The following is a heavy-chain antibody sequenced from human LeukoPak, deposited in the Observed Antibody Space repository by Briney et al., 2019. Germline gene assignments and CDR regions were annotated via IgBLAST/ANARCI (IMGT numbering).Heavy chain of an antibody. J-gene: IGHJ4*02. CDR2: IKSKTDGGTT. Sequence: GGSLRLSCAASGFTFSNARMSWVRQAPGKGLEWVGRIKSKTDGGTTDYAAPVKGRFTISRDDSKNTLYLQMNSLKTEDTAVYYCTTTHSSSWYLGFDYWGQGTLVTVSS. D-gene: IGHD6-13*01. V-gene: IGHV3-15*01. CDR1: GFTFSNAR. CDR3: TTTHSSSWYLGFDY.